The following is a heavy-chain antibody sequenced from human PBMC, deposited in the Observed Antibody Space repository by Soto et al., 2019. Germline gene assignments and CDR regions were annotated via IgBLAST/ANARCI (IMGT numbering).Heavy chain of an antibody. CDR1: GFTFDDYA. J-gene: IGHJ6*02. CDR2: ISWNSGSI. Sequence: SLRLSCAAAGFTFDDYAMHWVRQAPGRGLEWVSGISWNSGSIGYADSVKGRFTISRDNAKNSLYLQMNSLRAEDTALYYCAKDIEIAARQRYGMDVWGQGTTVTVSS. D-gene: IGHD6-6*01. V-gene: IGHV3-9*01. CDR3: AKDIEIAARQRYGMDV.